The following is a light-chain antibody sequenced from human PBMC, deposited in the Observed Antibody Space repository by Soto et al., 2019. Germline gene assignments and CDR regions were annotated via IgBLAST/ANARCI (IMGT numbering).Light chain of an antibody. CDR3: QQYNSYPYT. V-gene: IGKV1-5*03. CDR2: KAS. J-gene: IGKJ2*01. CDR1: QRITNW. Sequence: DIQMTQSPSTLSASVGDRVTITCRASQRITNWLVWYQQKAGKAPKLLIYKASTLESGVPSRFSGSGSGTEFTLTISSLQPDDVATYYCQQYNSYPYTFGQGTQLAIK.